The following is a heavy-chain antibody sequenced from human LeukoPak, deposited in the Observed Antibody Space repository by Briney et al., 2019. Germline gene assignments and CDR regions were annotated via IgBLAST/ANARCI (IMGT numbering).Heavy chain of an antibody. D-gene: IGHD5-24*01. V-gene: IGHV3-11*04. J-gene: IGHJ6*03. CDR2: ISSSGSTI. Sequence: PGGSLRLSCAASGFTFSDYYMSWIRQAPGKGLEWVSYISSSGSTIYYADSVKGRFTISRDNAKNSLYLQMNSLRAEDTAVYYCARDPGFLGDVEMATIYYYMDVWGKGTTVTVSS. CDR3: ARDPGFLGDVEMATIYYYMDV. CDR1: GFTFSDYY.